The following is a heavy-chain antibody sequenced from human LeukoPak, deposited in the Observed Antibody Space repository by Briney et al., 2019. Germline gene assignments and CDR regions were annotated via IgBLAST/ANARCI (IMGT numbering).Heavy chain of an antibody. CDR3: ARGGGNYDFWSGSGNWYFDL. CDR1: GGSISSYY. Sequence: PSETLSLTCTVSGGSISSYYWSWIRQPAGKGLEWIGYIYHSGSTYYNPSLKSRVTISVDRSKNQFSLKLSSVTAADTAVYYCARGGGNYDFWSGSGNWYFDLWGRGTLVTVSS. V-gene: IGHV4-59*06. J-gene: IGHJ2*01. D-gene: IGHD3-3*01. CDR2: IYHSGST.